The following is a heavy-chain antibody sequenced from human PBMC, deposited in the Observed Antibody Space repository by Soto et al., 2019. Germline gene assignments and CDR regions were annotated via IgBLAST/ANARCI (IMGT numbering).Heavy chain of an antibody. J-gene: IGHJ4*02. CDR2: GSYSGTT. CDR3: ARGATVTQYDY. V-gene: IGHV4-61*01. D-gene: IGHD4-17*01. CDR1: GVSVNSGSFY. Sequence: QVQLQESGPGLVKPSETLSLTCTVSGVSVNSGSFYWAWIRQPPGQGLEWIGFGSYSGTTNYKPSLKSRVTISVDTSRSQISLKVTSLTAADTAVYYCARGATVTQYDYWGQGTLVTVAS.